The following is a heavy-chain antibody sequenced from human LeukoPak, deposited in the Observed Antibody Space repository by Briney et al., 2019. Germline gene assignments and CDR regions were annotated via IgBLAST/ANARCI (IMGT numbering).Heavy chain of an antibody. J-gene: IGHJ4*02. D-gene: IGHD1-14*01. CDR1: GFIFSTYG. V-gene: IGHV3-33*01. CDR3: ATSSPRNYFDH. CDR2: IWYDGSQR. Sequence: GGSLRLSCVASGFIFSTYGLHWVRQSPGRGLEWVAVIWYDGSQRYYADSVKGRFTISRDDSQNTIYLPMDSLRAEDTAVYYCATSSPRNYFDHWGQGTLVTVSS.